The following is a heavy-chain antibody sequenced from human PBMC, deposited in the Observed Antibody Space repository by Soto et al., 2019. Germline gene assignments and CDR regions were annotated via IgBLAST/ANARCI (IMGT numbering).Heavy chain of an antibody. CDR2: IKSKTDGGTT. Sequence: GGSLRLSCAASGFTFSNAWMSWVRQAPGKGLEWVGRIKSKTDGGTTDYAAPVKGRFTISRDDSKNTLYLQMNSLKTEDTAVYYCTTGDYYYYYMDVWGKGTKVTVSS. J-gene: IGHJ6*03. CDR1: GFTFSNAW. V-gene: IGHV3-15*01. CDR3: TTGDYYYYYMDV.